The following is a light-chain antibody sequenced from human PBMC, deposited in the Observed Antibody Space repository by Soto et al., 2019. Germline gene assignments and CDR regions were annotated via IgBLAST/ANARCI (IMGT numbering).Light chain of an antibody. CDR1: GGHSSYI. J-gene: IGLJ3*02. Sequence: QLVLTQSSSASASLGSSVKLTCTLRGGHSSYIIAWHQQQPGKAPRYLMKIEGSGSYNKGSGVPDRFSGSSSGADRYLTISNLQSEDEADYYCETWDTNNWVFGGGTKVTVL. CDR3: ETWDTNNWV. CDR2: IEGSGSY. V-gene: IGLV4-60*03.